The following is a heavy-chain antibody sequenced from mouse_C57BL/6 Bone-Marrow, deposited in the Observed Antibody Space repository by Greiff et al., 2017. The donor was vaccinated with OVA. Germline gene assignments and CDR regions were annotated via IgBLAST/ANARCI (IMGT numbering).Heavy chain of an antibody. V-gene: IGHV1-82*01. CDR2: IYPGDGDT. Sequence: QVQLQQSGPELVKPGASVKISCKASGYAFSSSWMNWVKQRPGKGLEWIGRIYPGDGDTNYNGKFKGKATLTADKSSSTAYMQLRSLTSEDSAVYVCARGRRRYAMDYWGQGTSVTVSS. CDR3: ARGRRRYAMDY. J-gene: IGHJ4*01. CDR1: GYAFSSSW.